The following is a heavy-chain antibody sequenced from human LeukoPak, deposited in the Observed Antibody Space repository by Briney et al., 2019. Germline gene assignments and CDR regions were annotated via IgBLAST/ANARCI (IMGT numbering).Heavy chain of an antibody. Sequence: GGSLRLFCAVSGFTFGDYAMSWVRQAPGKGLEWVGFIRSNTYGGTTEYAASVKGRFTVSRDDSKSIAYLQMNSLKTEDTAVYYCTRDSGFSFDYWGQGTLVTVSS. J-gene: IGHJ4*02. CDR3: TRDSGFSFDY. CDR2: IRSNTYGGTT. D-gene: IGHD3-10*01. CDR1: GFTFGDYA. V-gene: IGHV3-49*04.